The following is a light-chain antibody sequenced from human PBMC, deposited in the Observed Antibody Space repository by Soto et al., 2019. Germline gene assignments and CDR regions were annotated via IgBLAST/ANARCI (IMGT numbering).Light chain of an antibody. CDR2: EDN. Sequence: QSALTQPASVSGSPGQSITISCTGTSSDVGTYNLVSWYQKYPGKAPKLIIYEDNKRPSGVSNRFSGSESGNTASLTISGLQAEDEAAYFCCSYAGGATYVFGTGTKV. J-gene: IGLJ1*01. CDR1: SSDVGTYNL. CDR3: CSYAGGATYV. V-gene: IGLV2-23*01.